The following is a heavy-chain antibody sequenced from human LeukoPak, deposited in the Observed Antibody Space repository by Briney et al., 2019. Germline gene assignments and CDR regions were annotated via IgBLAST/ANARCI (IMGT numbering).Heavy chain of an antibody. CDR3: ARGIYLDTAYALDI. D-gene: IGHD5-12*01. J-gene: IGHJ3*02. CDR2: MNPNSGNT. V-gene: IGHV1-8*01. Sequence: ASVKVSCKASGYTFTSYDINWVRQATGQGLEWMGWMNPNSGNTGYAQKFQGRVTMTRNTSISTAYMELSSLRSEDTAVYYCARGIYLDTAYALDIWGQGTMVTVSS. CDR1: GYTFTSYD.